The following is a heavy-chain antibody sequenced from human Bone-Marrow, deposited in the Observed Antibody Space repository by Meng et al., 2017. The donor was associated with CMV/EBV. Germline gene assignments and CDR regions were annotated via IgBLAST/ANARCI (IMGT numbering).Heavy chain of an antibody. V-gene: IGHV3-7*01. CDR3: ARTVGATPFDY. Sequence: GESLKISCAASGFTFSSYGMHWVRQAPGKGLECVANIKQDGGEKYYVDSVKGRFIISRDNDENSLYLQMNTLTVEDTAIYYCARTVGATPFDYWAQGDLVTVSS. CDR1: GFTFSSYG. J-gene: IGHJ4*02. CDR2: IKQDGGEK. D-gene: IGHD1-26*01.